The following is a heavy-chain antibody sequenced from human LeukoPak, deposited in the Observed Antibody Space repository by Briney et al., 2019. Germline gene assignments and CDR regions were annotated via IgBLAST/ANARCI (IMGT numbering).Heavy chain of an antibody. D-gene: IGHD2-15*01. Sequence: SETLSLTCAVSGYSISSGYYWGWIRQPPGKGLEWIGSIYHSGSTYYNPSLKSRVTISVDTSKNQFSLKLGSVTAADTAVYYCARVACSGGSCYHSFDYWGQGTLVTVSS. CDR3: ARVACSGGSCYHSFDY. V-gene: IGHV4-38-2*01. CDR2: IYHSGST. J-gene: IGHJ4*02. CDR1: GYSISSGYY.